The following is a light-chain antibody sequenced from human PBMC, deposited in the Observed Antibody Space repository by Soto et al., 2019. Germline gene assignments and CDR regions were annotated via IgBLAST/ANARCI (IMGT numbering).Light chain of an antibody. CDR1: QSVSNSY. J-gene: IGKJ3*01. V-gene: IGKV3-20*01. CDR3: QQYGRSPGLFT. CDR2: DAS. Sequence: ENVLTQSPGTLSLSPGERATLSCRASQSVSNSYLAWYQQKPGQPPRLLIYDASTRATGIPDRFSGSGSGTDFTLTISRLEPEDFAVYYCQQYGRSPGLFTFGPGTKVDIK.